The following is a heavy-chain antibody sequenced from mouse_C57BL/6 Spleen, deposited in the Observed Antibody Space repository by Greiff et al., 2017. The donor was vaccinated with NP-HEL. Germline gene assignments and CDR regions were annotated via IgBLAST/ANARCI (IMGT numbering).Heavy chain of an antibody. CDR2: IDPSDSET. V-gene: IGHV1-52*01. CDR3: ARKGDYDVYAMDY. J-gene: IGHJ4*01. Sequence: QVQLQQPGAELVRPGSSVKLSCKASGYTFTSYWMHWVKQRPIQGLEWIGNIDPSDSETHYNQKFKDKATLTVDKSSSTAYMQLSSLTSEDSAVYYCARKGDYDVYAMDYWGQGTSVTVSS. CDR1: GYTFTSYW. D-gene: IGHD2-4*01.